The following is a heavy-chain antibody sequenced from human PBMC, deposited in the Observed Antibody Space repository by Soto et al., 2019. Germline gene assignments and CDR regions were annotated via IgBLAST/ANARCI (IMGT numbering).Heavy chain of an antibody. D-gene: IGHD3-10*01. V-gene: IGHV3-23*01. J-gene: IGHJ4*02. CDR2: ISGSGGST. CDR1: GFTFSSYA. Sequence: GGSLRLSCAASGFTFSSYAMSWVRQAPGKGLEWVSAISGSGGSTYYADSVKGRFTISRDNAKNSLYLQMNSLRAEDTAVYYCARANYYGSPGDFDYWGQGTLVTVSS. CDR3: ARANYYGSPGDFDY.